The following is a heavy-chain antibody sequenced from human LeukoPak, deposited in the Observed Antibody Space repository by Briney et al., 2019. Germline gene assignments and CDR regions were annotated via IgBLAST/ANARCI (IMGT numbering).Heavy chain of an antibody. J-gene: IGHJ4*02. V-gene: IGHV1-2*02. CDR2: INPNSSGP. D-gene: IGHD3-22*01. Sequence: ASVKVSCKASGYTFTDYYLHWVRQAPGQGLEWMGWINPNSSGPNYAQKFQGRVTMTRDTSISTAYMELISLTSDDTAVYYCARVDSSVSYWGQGTLVTVSS. CDR1: GYTFTDYY. CDR3: ARVDSSVSY.